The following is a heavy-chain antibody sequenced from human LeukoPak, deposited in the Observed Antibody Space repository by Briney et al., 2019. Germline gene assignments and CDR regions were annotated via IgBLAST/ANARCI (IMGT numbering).Heavy chain of an antibody. J-gene: IGHJ4*02. CDR1: GYTFTGYY. V-gene: IGHV1-2*02. Sequence: ASVKVSCKASGYTFTGYYMHWVRQAPGQGLEWMGWINPNSGGTNYAQKFQGRVTMTRNTSISTAYMELSSLRSEDTAMYYCARAPPHKRGARNYYFDYWGQGTLVTVSS. CDR3: ARAPPHKRGARNYYFDY. D-gene: IGHD1-14*01. CDR2: INPNSGGT.